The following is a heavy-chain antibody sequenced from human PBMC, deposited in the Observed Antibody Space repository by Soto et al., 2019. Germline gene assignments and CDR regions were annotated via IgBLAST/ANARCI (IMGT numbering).Heavy chain of an antibody. V-gene: IGHV1-18*01. CDR1: GYTFSMSG. Sequence: ASVKFSCKSSGYTFSMSGMSLVRLAPGQGLEWMGWISGYNGKTNYEQKFQDRVTMTTDTSTNMAYMELRSLRAEDTAVYYCARDGRVRGVIWYYYYGMDVWGQGTTVTVSS. CDR2: ISGYNGKT. CDR3: ARDGRVRGVIWYYYYGMDV. J-gene: IGHJ6*02. D-gene: IGHD3-10*01.